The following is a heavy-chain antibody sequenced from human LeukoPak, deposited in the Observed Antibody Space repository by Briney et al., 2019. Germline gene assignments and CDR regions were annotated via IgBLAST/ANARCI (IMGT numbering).Heavy chain of an antibody. Sequence: SVKVSCKASGGTFSSYAISWVRQAPGQGLEWMGGIIPIFGTANYAQKFQGRVTITADESTSTAYMELSSLRSEDTAVYYCARDRNNVSSSWYGNWFDPWGQGTLVTVSS. J-gene: IGHJ5*02. D-gene: IGHD6-13*01. V-gene: IGHV1-69*13. CDR1: GGTFSSYA. CDR2: IIPIFGTA. CDR3: ARDRNNVSSSWYGNWFDP.